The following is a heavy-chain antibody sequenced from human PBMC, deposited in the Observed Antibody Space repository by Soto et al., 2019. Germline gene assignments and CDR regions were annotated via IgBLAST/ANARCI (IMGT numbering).Heavy chain of an antibody. CDR1: GFIPSSYA. CDR3: TTDLATMVRGYGMDV. CDR2: IKSKTDGGTT. Sequence: GGSLRLSCVVSGFIPSSYAMSWVRQAPGKGLEWVGRIKSKTDGGTTDYAAPVKGRFTISRDDSKNTLYLQMNSLKTEDTAVYYCTTDLATMVRGYGMDVWGQGTTVTVSS. J-gene: IGHJ6*02. V-gene: IGHV3-15*01. D-gene: IGHD3-10*01.